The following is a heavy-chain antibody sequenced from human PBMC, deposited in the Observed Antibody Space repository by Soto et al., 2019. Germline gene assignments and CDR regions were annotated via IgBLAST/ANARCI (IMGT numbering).Heavy chain of an antibody. CDR3: AKAYYYGSGSDAFDI. D-gene: IGHD3-10*01. CDR2: ISYDGSNK. CDR1: GDTVRSYG. Sequence: GGSLGLSCSACGDTVRSYGMDWVRQAPGKGLERVAVISYDGSNKYYADSVKGRFTISRDNSKNTLYLQMNSLRAEDTAVYYCAKAYYYGSGSDAFDIWGPGTTVTVSS. V-gene: IGHV3-30*18. J-gene: IGHJ3*02.